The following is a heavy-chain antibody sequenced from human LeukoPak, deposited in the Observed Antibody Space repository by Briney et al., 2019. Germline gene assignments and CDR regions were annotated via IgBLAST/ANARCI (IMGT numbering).Heavy chain of an antibody. CDR2: IYHSGST. J-gene: IGHJ4*02. CDR3: ARWWFASEIFDY. CDR1: GGSISSGSYS. V-gene: IGHV4-30-2*01. Sequence: SQTLSLTCAVSGGSISSGSYSWSWIRQPPGKGLEWIGYIYHSGSTYYNPSLKSRVTISVDRSKNQFSLKLSSVTAADTAVYYCARWWFASEIFDYWGQGTLVTVSS. D-gene: IGHD2-15*01.